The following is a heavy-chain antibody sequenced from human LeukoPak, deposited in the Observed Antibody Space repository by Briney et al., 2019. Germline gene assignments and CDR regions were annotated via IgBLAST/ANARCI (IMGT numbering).Heavy chain of an antibody. V-gene: IGHV4-59*08. CDR2: IYYSGST. D-gene: IGHD4-11*01. CDR1: GGSISSYY. J-gene: IGHJ4*02. Sequence: SETLSLTCTVSGGSISSYYWSWIRQPPGKGLEWIGYIYYSGSTNYNPSLKSRVTISVDTSKNQFSLKLSSVTAADTAVYYCARHHSVTTSYFDYWGQGTLVTVSS. CDR3: ARHHSVTTSYFDY.